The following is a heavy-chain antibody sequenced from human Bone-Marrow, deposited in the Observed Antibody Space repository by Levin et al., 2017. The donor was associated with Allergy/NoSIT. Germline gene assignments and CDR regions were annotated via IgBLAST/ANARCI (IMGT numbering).Heavy chain of an antibody. CDR1: GYTFTGYY. J-gene: IGHJ3*02. Sequence: ASVKVSCKASGYTFTGYYMHWVRQAPGQGLEWMGRINPNSGGTNYAQKFQGRVTMTRDTSISTAYMELSRLRSDDTAVYYCAAVDPIFGVVIITHLRDIWGQGTMVTVSS. CDR2: INPNSGGT. CDR3: AAVDPIFGVVIITHLRDI. V-gene: IGHV1-2*06. D-gene: IGHD3-3*01.